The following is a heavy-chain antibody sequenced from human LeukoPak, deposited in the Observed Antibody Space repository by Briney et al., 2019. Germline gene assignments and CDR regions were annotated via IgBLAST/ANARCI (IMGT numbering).Heavy chain of an antibody. D-gene: IGHD6-13*01. J-gene: IGHJ4*02. CDR2: INWNGGST. V-gene: IGHV3-20*04. CDR3: ARARSLEAAAGDY. CDR1: GFTSSNAW. Sequence: GGSLRLSCAVSGFTSSNAWMSWVRQAPGKGLEWVSGINWNGGSTGYADSVKGRFTISRDNAKNSLYLQMNSLRAEDTALYYCARARSLEAAAGDYWGQGTLVTVSS.